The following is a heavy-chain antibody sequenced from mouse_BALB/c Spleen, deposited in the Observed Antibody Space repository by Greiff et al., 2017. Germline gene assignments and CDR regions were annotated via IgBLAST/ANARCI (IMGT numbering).Heavy chain of an antibody. D-gene: IGHD2-13*01. Sequence: VQLQQSGAELVRSGASVKLSCTASGFNIKDYYMHWVKQRPEQGLEWIGWIDPENGDTEYAPKFQGKATMTADTSSNTAYLQLSSLTSEDTAVYYCNRGLLKDAMDYWGQGTSVTVSS. J-gene: IGHJ4*01. CDR2: IDPENGDT. V-gene: IGHV14-4*02. CDR1: GFNIKDYY. CDR3: NRGLLKDAMDY.